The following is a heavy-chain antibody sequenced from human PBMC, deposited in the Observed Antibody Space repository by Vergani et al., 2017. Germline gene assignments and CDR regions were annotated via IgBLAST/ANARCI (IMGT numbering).Heavy chain of an antibody. CDR3: ARVNTETNGHLYYYYYMDV. V-gene: IGHV4-34*02. CDR1: GGSFTSYH. J-gene: IGHJ6*03. Sequence: QVQLQQWGAGVVKPSGTLSLTCVVNGGSFTSYHWTWIRQSPGEGLEWVGDIDHTGRPDYNPSLKSRLTMSVYKSRNQFSLTLNSVTATDTAIYFCARVNTETNGHLYYYYYMDVWGQGTAVTVS. CDR2: IDHTGRP. D-gene: IGHD4-11*01.